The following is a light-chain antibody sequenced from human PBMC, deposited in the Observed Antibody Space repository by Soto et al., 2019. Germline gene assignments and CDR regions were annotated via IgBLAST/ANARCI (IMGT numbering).Light chain of an antibody. CDR3: QQYNSYPVS. V-gene: IGKV1-5*01. CDR2: DAS. CDR1: PHIGTW. Sequence: DIQVPPSPATMSASVGACLSITGRARPHIGTWLAWYQQKPGKAPKLLIYDASTLESGVPSRFSGSGSGTEFTLTISSLQPEDVATYYCQQYNSYPVSFGQGTRLDIK. J-gene: IGKJ5*01.